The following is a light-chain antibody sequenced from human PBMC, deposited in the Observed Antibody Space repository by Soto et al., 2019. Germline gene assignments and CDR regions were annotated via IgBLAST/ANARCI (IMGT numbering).Light chain of an antibody. V-gene: IGLV1-51*01. CDR1: KSNIGNNF. CDR3: GTWDSSLSIVV. Sequence: QSVLTQPPSVSAAPGQKVTMSCSGTKSNIGNNFVSWYKHLPGTAPKLIIYDNSQRPSGIPDRFSGSKSGTSATLGITGLQTGDYADYYCGTWDSSLSIVVFGTGTKLTVL. CDR2: DNS. J-gene: IGLJ1*01.